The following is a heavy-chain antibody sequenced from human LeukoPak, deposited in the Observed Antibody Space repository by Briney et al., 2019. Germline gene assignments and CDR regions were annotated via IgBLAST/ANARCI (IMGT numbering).Heavy chain of an antibody. CDR2: ISASGGST. J-gene: IGHJ4*02. Sequence: GGPLRLSCAASGFTFSSYAMSWVRQAPGKGLEWVSVISASGGSTYYADSVKGRFTTSRDNSKNTLYLQMNSLRAEDTAVYYCAKDLTGVVGATTPDYWGQGALVTVSS. D-gene: IGHD2-15*01. CDR3: AKDLTGVVGATTPDY. CDR1: GFTFSSYA. V-gene: IGHV3-23*01.